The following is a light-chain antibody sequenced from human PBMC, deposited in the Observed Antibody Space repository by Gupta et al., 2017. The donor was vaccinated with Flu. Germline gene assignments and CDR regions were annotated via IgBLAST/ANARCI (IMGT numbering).Light chain of an antibody. Sequence: VTISCSGSSSNIGSNYVYWYHQLPGPAPNLLIYRNNRRPSGVPDRFSGSKSGTSASLDITGLQAEDEADYYWAAWDASLNGWVFGGGTKLTVL. CDR3: AAWDASLNGWV. CDR1: SSNIGSNY. CDR2: RNN. V-gene: IGLV1-47*01. J-gene: IGLJ3*02.